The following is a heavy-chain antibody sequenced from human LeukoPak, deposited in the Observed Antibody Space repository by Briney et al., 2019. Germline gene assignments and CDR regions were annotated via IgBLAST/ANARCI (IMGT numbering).Heavy chain of an antibody. CDR3: ARANGYSSSYGY. D-gene: IGHD6-6*01. Sequence: GGSLRLSCAASGFTFDDYGMSWVRQAPGKGLEWVSGINWNGGSTGYADSVKGRFTISRDNAENSLYLQMNSLRAEDTALYYCARANGYSSSYGYWGQVTLVTVSS. J-gene: IGHJ4*02. CDR1: GFTFDDYG. CDR2: INWNGGST. V-gene: IGHV3-20*04.